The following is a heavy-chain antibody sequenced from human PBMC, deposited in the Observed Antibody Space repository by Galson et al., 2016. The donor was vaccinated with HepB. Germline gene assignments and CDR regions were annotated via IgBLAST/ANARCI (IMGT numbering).Heavy chain of an antibody. V-gene: IGHV6-1*01. J-gene: IGHJ6*02. CDR3: ARVRSGYSGYANPYYYGMDV. CDR1: GDSVSSNSAT. CDR2: TYYRSKWYN. D-gene: IGHD5-12*01. Sequence: CAISGDSVSSNSATWNWIRQSPSRGLEWLGRTYYRSKWYNDYALSVKSRITINPDTSKNQFSLQLNSVTPEDTAVYYCARVRSGYSGYANPYYYGMDVWGPGTTATVSS.